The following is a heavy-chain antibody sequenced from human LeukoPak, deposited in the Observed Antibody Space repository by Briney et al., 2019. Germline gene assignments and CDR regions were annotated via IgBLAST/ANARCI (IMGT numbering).Heavy chain of an antibody. CDR3: ARRVVYGSGSYYNED. Sequence: SETLSLTCTVSGGSISSSSYYWGWIRQPPGQGLEWIGSIYYSGSTYYNPSLKSRVTISVDTSKNQFSLKLSSVTAADTAVYYCARRVVYGSGSYYNEDWGQGTLVTVSS. CDR2: IYYSGST. J-gene: IGHJ4*02. CDR1: GGSISSSSYY. V-gene: IGHV4-39*01. D-gene: IGHD3-10*01.